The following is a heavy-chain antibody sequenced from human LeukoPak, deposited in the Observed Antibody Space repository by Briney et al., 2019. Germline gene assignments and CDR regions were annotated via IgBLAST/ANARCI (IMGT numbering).Heavy chain of an antibody. CDR3: AKAPLVITYFDY. CDR1: GFTFSDYY. D-gene: IGHD3-22*01. CDR2: ISGSGGST. J-gene: IGHJ4*02. Sequence: GGSLRLSCAASGFTFSDYYMSWIRQAPGKGLEWVSAISGSGGSTYYADSVKGRFTISRDNSKNTLYLQMNSLRAEDTAVYYCAKAPLVITYFDYWGQGTLVTVSS. V-gene: IGHV3-23*01.